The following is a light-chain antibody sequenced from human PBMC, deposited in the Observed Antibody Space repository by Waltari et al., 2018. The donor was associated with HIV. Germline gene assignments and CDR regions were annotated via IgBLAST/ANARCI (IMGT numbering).Light chain of an antibody. CDR1: STNVGSYSL. CDR3: CSYGGDDTLV. V-gene: IGLV2-23*01. J-gene: IGLJ3*02. CDR2: DDS. Sequence: QSALTQPASVSGSLGQSITISCTGASTNVGSYSLVSWYQNRPGQAPTLIIYDDSKRPLGISSRFSGSKSGNTATLTISGLQSEDEADYYCCSYGGDDTLVFGGGTKVTAL.